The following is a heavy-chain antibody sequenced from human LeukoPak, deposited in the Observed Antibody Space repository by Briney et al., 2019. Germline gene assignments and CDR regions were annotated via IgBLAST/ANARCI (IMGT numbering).Heavy chain of an antibody. Sequence: GASVKVSCKASGYTFTGYYMHWVRQAPGQGLEWMGWINPNSGGTNYAQKFQGRVTMTRDTSISTAYMELSRLRSDDTAVYYCAXXXXXXXXXXXXPLSYYGMDVWGQGTTVTVSS. V-gene: IGHV1-2*02. CDR1: GYTFTGYY. J-gene: IGHJ6*02. CDR2: INPNSGGT. CDR3: AXXXXXXXXXXXXPLSYYGMDV.